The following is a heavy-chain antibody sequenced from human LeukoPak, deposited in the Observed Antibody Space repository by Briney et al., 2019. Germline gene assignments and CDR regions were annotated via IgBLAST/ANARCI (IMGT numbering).Heavy chain of an antibody. J-gene: IGHJ6*03. Sequence: GGSLRLSCAASGFTFSSYEMNWVRQAPGKGLEWVSYISSSGSTIYYADSVKGRFTISRDNAKNSLYLQMNSLRAEDTAVYYCARDYGSGRYYYYYYMDVWGKGTTVTVSS. CDR1: GFTFSSYE. D-gene: IGHD3-10*01. CDR2: ISSSGSTI. CDR3: ARDYGSGRYYYYYYMDV. V-gene: IGHV3-48*03.